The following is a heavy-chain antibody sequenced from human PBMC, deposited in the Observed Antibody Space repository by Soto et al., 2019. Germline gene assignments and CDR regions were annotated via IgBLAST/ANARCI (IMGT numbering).Heavy chain of an antibody. CDR3: AREDTAMGLSH. CDR2: IIPILGIA. Sequence: GASVKVSCKASGGTFSSYTISWVRQAPGQGLEWMGRIIPILGIANYAQKFQGRVTVTADKSTSTAYMELSSLRSEDTAVYYCAREDTAMGLSHWGQGTLVTVSS. CDR1: GGTFSSYT. V-gene: IGHV1-69*04. D-gene: IGHD5-18*01. J-gene: IGHJ4*02.